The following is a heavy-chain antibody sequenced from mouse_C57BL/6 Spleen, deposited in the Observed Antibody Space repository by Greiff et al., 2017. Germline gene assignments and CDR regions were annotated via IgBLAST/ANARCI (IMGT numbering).Heavy chain of an antibody. CDR3: ARDQIYYGMDY. CDR2: ISYDGSN. J-gene: IGHJ2*01. V-gene: IGHV3-6*01. D-gene: IGHD2-1*01. CDR1: GYSITSGYY. Sequence: EVKLMESGPGLVKPSQSLSLTCSVTGYSITSGYYWNWIRQFPGNKLEWMGYISYDGSNNYNPSLKNRISITRDTSKNQFFLKLNSVTTEDTATYYCARDQIYYGMDYWGQGTTLTVSS.